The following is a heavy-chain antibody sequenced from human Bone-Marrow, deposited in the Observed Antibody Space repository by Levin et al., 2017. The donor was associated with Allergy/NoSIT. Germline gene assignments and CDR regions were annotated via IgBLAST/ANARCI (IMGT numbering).Heavy chain of an antibody. CDR2: ISYDGTNK. CDR1: GFNFSRYG. V-gene: IGHV3-30*18. CDR3: AKDRGSGKYFYYYYGMDV. J-gene: IGHJ6*02. Sequence: GESLKISCAASGFNFSRYGMHWVRQAPGKGLEWVAVISYDGTNKYFADSVKGRLTISRDNSKNTLSLQLNNLRDGDTAVYFCAKDRGSGKYFYYYYGMDVWGQGTTVAISS. D-gene: IGHD3-10*01.